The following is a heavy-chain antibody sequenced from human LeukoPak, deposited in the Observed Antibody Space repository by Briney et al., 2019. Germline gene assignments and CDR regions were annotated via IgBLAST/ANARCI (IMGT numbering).Heavy chain of an antibody. V-gene: IGHV3-9*01. J-gene: IGHJ3*02. CDR2: ISGNSGSI. CDR3: AKDISRLLRHAFDI. Sequence: GRSLRLSCAASGFTFDDYAMHWVRQVPGKGLEWVSGISGNSGSIGYADSVKGRFTISRDNAKNSLYLQMNSLRAEDTALYYCAKDISRLLRHAFDIWGQGTVVTVSS. D-gene: IGHD3-22*01. CDR1: GFTFDDYA.